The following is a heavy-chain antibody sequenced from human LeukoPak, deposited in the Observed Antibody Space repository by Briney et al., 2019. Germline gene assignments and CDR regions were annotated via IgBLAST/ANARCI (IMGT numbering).Heavy chain of an antibody. V-gene: IGHV3-7*01. D-gene: IGHD6-13*01. Sequence: GGSLRLSCAASGFTFSTYWMSWVRQAPGKGLEWVANIKQDGSEKYYLDSVKGRFTISRDNAKNSLYLQMNSLRAEDTVVYFCTREAAAGIDCWGQGTLVTVSS. CDR3: TREAAAGIDC. CDR2: IKQDGSEK. J-gene: IGHJ4*02. CDR1: GFTFSTYW.